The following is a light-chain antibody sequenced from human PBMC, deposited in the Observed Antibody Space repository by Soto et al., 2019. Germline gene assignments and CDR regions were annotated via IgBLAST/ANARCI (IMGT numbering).Light chain of an antibody. V-gene: IGKV1-27*01. CDR3: QKYNSAYGT. Sequence: DIPMTQSPSSLSASVGDRVTITCRASQDISNYLAWYQQRPGKLPKLLIYAASTLQSGVPSRFSGSGSQTDFTLTISSLQPEDVAPYYCQKYNSAYGTFGQGTQVEI. CDR2: AAS. CDR1: QDISNY. J-gene: IGKJ1*01.